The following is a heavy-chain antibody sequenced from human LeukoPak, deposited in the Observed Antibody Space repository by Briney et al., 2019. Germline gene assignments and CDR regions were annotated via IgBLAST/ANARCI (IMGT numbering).Heavy chain of an antibody. J-gene: IGHJ4*02. V-gene: IGHV3-23*01. Sequence: PGGSLRLSCAASGFTVSSNYMSWVRQAPGKGLGWVSAISGSGGSTYYADSVKGRFTISRDNSKNTLYLQMNSLRAEDTAVYYCARDRRSIAVAGTAWWDYWGQGTLVTVSS. CDR3: ARDRRSIAVAGTAWWDY. CDR1: GFTVSSNY. CDR2: ISGSGGST. D-gene: IGHD6-19*01.